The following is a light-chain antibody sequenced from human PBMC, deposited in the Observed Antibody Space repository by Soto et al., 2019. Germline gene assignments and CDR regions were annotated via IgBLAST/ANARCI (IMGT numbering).Light chain of an antibody. CDR3: QQRSNWSFT. J-gene: IGKJ3*01. Sequence: IVLTQSPATLSLSQGGGATHSCSASQSVSSFVAWYQQKPGQAPRLVIYAAPNSATGIPARFSGSGSTTDFSLTISSLEPEDFAVYYCQQRSNWSFTSGPGTKVDIK. V-gene: IGKV3-11*01. CDR1: QSVSSF. CDR2: AAP.